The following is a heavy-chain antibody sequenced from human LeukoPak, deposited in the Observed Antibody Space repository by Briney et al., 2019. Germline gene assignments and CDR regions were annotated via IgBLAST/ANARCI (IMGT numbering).Heavy chain of an antibody. CDR2: INPNSGGT. V-gene: IGHV1-2*02. J-gene: IGHJ4*02. CDR1: GYTFTGCY. Sequence: ASVKVSCKASGYTFTGCYMHWVRQAPGQGLEWMGWINPNSGGTNYAQKFQGRVTMTRDTSISTAYMEPSRLRSDDTAVYYCARSRGLELLRFDYWGQGTLVTVSS. CDR3: ARSRGLELLRFDY. D-gene: IGHD1-7*01.